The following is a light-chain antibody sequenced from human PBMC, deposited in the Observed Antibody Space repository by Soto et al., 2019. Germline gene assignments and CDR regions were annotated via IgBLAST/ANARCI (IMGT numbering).Light chain of an antibody. V-gene: IGLV2-14*01. J-gene: IGLJ1*01. CDR1: SSDVGGYNY. CDR2: DVS. Sequence: QSVLTQPASVSGSPGQSITISCTGTSSDVGGYNYVSWYQQHPGKAPKLMIYDVSNRPSGVSNRFSGSKSGNTASLTISWLQAEDEADYYCSSHTSSSTIYVFGTGTKVTVL. CDR3: SSHTSSSTIYV.